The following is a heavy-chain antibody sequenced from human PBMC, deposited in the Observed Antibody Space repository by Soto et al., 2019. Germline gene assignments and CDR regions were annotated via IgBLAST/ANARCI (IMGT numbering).Heavy chain of an antibody. D-gene: IGHD6-13*01. CDR3: ARSPRSSPYFDY. CDR1: GYTFSNFW. J-gene: IGHJ4*02. CDR2: IYPGDYET. Sequence: GESLKISCQCSGYTFSNFWIAWVRQLPGKGLGWMGIIYPGDYETRYSPSFHGKVTISADRSIGTAYLQWSSLEASDSAFYFCARSPRSSPYFDYWGQGALVTVSS. V-gene: IGHV5-51*01.